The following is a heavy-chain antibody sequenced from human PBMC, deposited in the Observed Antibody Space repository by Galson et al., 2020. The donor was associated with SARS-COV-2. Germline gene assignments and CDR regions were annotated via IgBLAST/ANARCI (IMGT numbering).Heavy chain of an antibody. V-gene: IGHV4-59*11. CDR2: ISDSVST. Sequence: SQTLSLTCTVSGASITSHIWTWIRQPPGEGLEWVAYISDSVSTDYNPSLKSRITISRDTSKNHPSLRLSSVTAAETAVYYCARRRKLVGVPVVAFGIWGPGTMVTVS. CDR3: ARRRKLVGVPVVAFGI. J-gene: IGHJ3*02. CDR1: GASITSHI. D-gene: IGHD1-26*01.